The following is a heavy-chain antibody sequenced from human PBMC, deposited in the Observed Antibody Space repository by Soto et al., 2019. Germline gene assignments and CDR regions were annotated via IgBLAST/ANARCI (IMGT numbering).Heavy chain of an antibody. D-gene: IGHD2-2*01. CDR3: ARVRQGCSSTSCYFDP. CDR1: GGSISSSNW. V-gene: IGHV4-4*02. CDR2: IHHSGST. Sequence: SETLSLTCAVPGGSISSSNWCNWVRQPPGKGLEWIGEIHHSGSTNYNPSLKSRVTISVDKSKNQFSLKLNSVTAADTAVYYCARVRQGCSSTSCYFDPWGQGTLVTVSS. J-gene: IGHJ5*02.